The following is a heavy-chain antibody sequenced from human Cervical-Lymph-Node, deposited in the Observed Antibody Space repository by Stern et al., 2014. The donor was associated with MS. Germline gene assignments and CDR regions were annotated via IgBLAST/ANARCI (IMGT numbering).Heavy chain of an antibody. CDR2: IHNSGTT. CDR3: SRDADGYSLVFGY. D-gene: IGHD5-24*01. J-gene: IGHJ4*02. Sequence: QVQLQESGPGLVKPSQTLSLTCTVTGGSISSAEYYWSWIRQSPGKGLEWIGNIHNSGTTYYNPSLKSRVTISVDTSKNQFSLKLRSVTAADTAVYYCSRDADGYSLVFGYWGRGILVTVSS. V-gene: IGHV4-30-4*01. CDR1: GGSISSAEYY.